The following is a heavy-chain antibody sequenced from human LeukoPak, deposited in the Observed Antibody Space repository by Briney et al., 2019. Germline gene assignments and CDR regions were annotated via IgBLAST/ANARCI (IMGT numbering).Heavy chain of an antibody. D-gene: IGHD3-16*01. J-gene: IGHJ4*02. CDR2: ISYDGGNK. CDR3: AKDRRGGYFDY. CDR1: GFTFSSYG. V-gene: IGHV3-30*18. Sequence: PGGSLRLSCAASGFTFSSYGMSWVRQAPGKGLEWVAVISYDGGNKYYADSVKGRFTISRDNSKNTLYLQMNSLRAEDTAVYYCAKDRRGGYFDYWGQGTLVTVSS.